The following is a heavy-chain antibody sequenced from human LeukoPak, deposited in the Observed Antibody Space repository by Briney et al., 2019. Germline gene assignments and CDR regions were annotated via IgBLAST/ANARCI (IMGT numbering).Heavy chain of an antibody. CDR3: AKDTPIAVAGIRLWDAYYYYGMDV. D-gene: IGHD6-19*01. CDR1: GFTFSSYA. J-gene: IGHJ6*02. Sequence: GGSLRLSCAASGFTFSSYAMSWVRQAPGKGLEWVSAISGSGGSTYYADSVKGRFTISRDNSKNTLYLQMNSLRAEDTAVYYCAKDTPIAVAGIRLWDAYYYYGMDVWGQGTTVTVSS. CDR2: ISGSGGST. V-gene: IGHV3-23*01.